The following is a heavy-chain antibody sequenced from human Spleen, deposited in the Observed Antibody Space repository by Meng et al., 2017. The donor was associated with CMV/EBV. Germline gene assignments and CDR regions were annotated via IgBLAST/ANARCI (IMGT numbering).Heavy chain of an antibody. D-gene: IGHD7-27*01. Sequence: GSLRLSCEASGFAFSSYGMNWIRQPPGKGLEWIGEVNHSGSTNYNPSLKSRVTISMDTSKNQFSLKLKSVTAADTAVYYCASPLGIGWGQGTMVTVSS. CDR3: ASPLGIG. CDR1: GFAFSSYG. V-gene: IGHV4-34*01. CDR2: VNHSGST. J-gene: IGHJ3*01.